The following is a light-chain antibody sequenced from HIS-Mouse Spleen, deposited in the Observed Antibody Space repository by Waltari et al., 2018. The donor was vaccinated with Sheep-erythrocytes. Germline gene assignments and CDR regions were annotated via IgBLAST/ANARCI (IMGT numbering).Light chain of an antibody. V-gene: IGLV2-11*01. CDR3: CSYAGSYNHV. CDR1: SSDVCCSNY. J-gene: IGLJ1*01. CDR2: DVS. Sequence: QSALTQPRSVSGSPGQSVPISCTGNSSDVCCSNYVPWYQQHPGKAPKLMIYDVSKRPSGVPDRFSGSKSGNTASLTISGLQAEDEADYYCCSYAGSYNHVFATGTKVTVL.